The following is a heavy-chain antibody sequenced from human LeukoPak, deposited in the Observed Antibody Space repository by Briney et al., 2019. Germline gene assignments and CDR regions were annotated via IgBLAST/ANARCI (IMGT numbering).Heavy chain of an antibody. D-gene: IGHD5-12*01. Sequence: GGSLRLSCTASGFSFSSYWMDWVRQAPGKGLEWVASVKQGGSEKKYVDSVEGRFTISRDNAKNSLFLQMNTLRAEDTAVYYCARGIVASVIYYYYFDVWGQGTTVTVSS. J-gene: IGHJ6*03. CDR2: VKQGGSEK. CDR1: GFSFSSYW. V-gene: IGHV3-7*04. CDR3: ARGIVASVIYYYYFDV.